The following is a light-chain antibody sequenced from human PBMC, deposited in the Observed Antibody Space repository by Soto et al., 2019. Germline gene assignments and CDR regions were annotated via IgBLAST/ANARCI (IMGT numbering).Light chain of an antibody. V-gene: IGKV1-33*01. CDR1: QDITNY. CDR3: QQYDTFPLT. CDR2: DAS. Sequence: DIQITQSPCSLSASVGDRVTITCLASQDITNYLNWFQHKPGKAPELLICDASNLETGVPSRFSGRGSGTHFTFTISSLQPEDIATYYCQQYDTFPLTFGGGTKVDIK. J-gene: IGKJ4*01.